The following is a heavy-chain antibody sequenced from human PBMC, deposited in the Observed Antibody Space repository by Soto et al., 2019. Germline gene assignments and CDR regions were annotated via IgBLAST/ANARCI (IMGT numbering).Heavy chain of an antibody. J-gene: IGHJ4*01. D-gene: IGHD2-2*01. CDR3: ARGDIVVVACVIQRAAYDY. V-gene: IGHV1-46*01. Sequence: RVPQTPGQGLEWMGRISPSGGSTSYAQKLQGRVTMTGDTSTSTVYMQLSSLRSEDTAVYYCARGDIVVVACVIQRAAYDY. CDR2: ISPSGGST.